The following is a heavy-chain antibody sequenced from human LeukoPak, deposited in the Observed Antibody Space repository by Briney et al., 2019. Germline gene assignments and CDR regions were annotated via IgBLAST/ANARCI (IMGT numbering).Heavy chain of an antibody. D-gene: IGHD3-22*01. Sequence: GGSLRLSCAASGFTFSDYYMSWIRQAPGKGLEWVSYISSSGSTIYYADSVKGRFTISRDNAKNSLYLQMNSLRAEDTAVYYCAREGLHSSGYYANDAFDTWGQGTMVTVSS. CDR3: AREGLHSSGYYANDAFDT. V-gene: IGHV3-11*01. CDR2: ISSSGSTI. J-gene: IGHJ3*02. CDR1: GFTFSDYY.